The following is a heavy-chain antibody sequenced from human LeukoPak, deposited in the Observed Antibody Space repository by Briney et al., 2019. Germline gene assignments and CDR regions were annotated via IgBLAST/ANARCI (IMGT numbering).Heavy chain of an antibody. CDR2: FKTKYNQV. CDR3: AGDHSSSSPFDY. J-gene: IGHJ4*02. D-gene: IGHD6-6*01. CDR1: GFTFSDYA. Sequence: NPGGSLRLSCVASGFTFSDYAMNWVRQAPGKGLEWVSTFKTKYNQVYYAESVRGRFTISRDNAKNSLYLQMNSLRAEDTAVYYCAGDHSSSSPFDYWGQGTLVTVSS. V-gene: IGHV3-21*01.